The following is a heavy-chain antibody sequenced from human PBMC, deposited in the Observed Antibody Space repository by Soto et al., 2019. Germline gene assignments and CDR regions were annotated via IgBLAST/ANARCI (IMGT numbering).Heavy chain of an antibody. CDR3: ARAPQDIVLMVYAIREFNWFEP. D-gene: IGHD2-8*01. J-gene: IGHJ5*02. Sequence: PSETLSLTCTVSGGSISSGGYYWSWIRQHPGKGLEWIGYIYYSGSTYYNPSLKSRVTISVDTSKNQFSLKLSSVTAADTAVYYCARAPQDIVLMVYAIREFNWFEPWGQGTLVTVSS. CDR1: GGSISSGGYY. V-gene: IGHV4-31*03. CDR2: IYYSGST.